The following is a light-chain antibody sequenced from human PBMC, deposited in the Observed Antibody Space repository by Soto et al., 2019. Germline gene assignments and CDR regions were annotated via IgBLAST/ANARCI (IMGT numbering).Light chain of an antibody. V-gene: IGLV3-21*02. CDR1: NIGSKS. Sequence: SYELTQPPSVSVAPGQTARITCGGDNIGSKSVHWYQQKPGQAPVLVVYDDGDRPSGIPERFSGSNSGNTATLTISRVEAGDEADYYCQVWDSSSDLGVFGGGTKLTVL. CDR2: DDG. CDR3: QVWDSSSDLGV. J-gene: IGLJ3*02.